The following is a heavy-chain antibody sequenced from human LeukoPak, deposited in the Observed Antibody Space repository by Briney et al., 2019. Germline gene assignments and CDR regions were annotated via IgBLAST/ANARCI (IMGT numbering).Heavy chain of an antibody. Sequence: GGSLRLSCAASGFTFSSYGMHWVRQAPGKGLEWVAVISYDGSNKYYADSVKGRFTISRDNSKNTLYLQMNSLRAEDTAVYYCARVEERYCTGGNCYSSWFDPWGQGTLVTVSS. CDR2: ISYDGSNK. V-gene: IGHV3-30*03. CDR3: ARVEERYCTGGNCYSSWFDP. CDR1: GFTFSSYG. J-gene: IGHJ5*02. D-gene: IGHD2-15*01.